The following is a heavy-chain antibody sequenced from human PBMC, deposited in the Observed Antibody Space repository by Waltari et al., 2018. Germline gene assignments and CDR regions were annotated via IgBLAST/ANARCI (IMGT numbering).Heavy chain of an antibody. Sequence: EVQLVESGGGLVQPGGSLRLSCAASGFTFRSYWMRWVRQAPGKGLEWVANIKQDGSEKYYVDSVKGRFTISRDNAKNSLYLQMNSLRAEDTAVYYCARRPYPHWYFDLWGRGTLVTVSS. CDR2: IKQDGSEK. CDR3: ARRPYPHWYFDL. J-gene: IGHJ2*01. V-gene: IGHV3-7*01. CDR1: GFTFRSYW.